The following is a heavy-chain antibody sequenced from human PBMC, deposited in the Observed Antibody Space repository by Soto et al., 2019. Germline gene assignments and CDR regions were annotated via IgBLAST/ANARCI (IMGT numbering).Heavy chain of an antibody. V-gene: IGHV3-23*01. D-gene: IGHD3-22*01. CDR2: ISATADST. Sequence: PGGSLRLSCAASGFTFTNFAMSWVRQAPGEGLEWVSGISATADSTHYADSVKGRFTISRDNSRNTLYLQMNNLRAEDTAIYYCAKDYETTDRMGFDCWGQGTLVTVSS. J-gene: IGHJ4*02. CDR1: GFTFTNFA. CDR3: AKDYETTDRMGFDC.